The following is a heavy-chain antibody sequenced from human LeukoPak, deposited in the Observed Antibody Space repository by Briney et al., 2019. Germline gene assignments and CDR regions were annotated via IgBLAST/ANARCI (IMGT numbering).Heavy chain of an antibody. Sequence: SETLSLTCTVSGDSISSYYWSWIRQPPGKGLEWIGYIYYSGRTNYNASLKSRVTISVDTSKNQFSLKLSSVTAADTAVYYCARALVVPAAIRIDAFDIWGQGTMVTVSS. CDR3: ARALVVPAAIRIDAFDI. J-gene: IGHJ3*02. CDR1: GDSISSYY. CDR2: IYYSGRT. V-gene: IGHV4-59*08. D-gene: IGHD2-2*02.